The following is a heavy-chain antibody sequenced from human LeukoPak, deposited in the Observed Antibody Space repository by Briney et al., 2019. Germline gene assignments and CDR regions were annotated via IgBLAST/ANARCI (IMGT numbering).Heavy chain of an antibody. CDR2: IHNIRST. CDR3: ARDTYYDVLTDYWYDVFDI. Sequence: SETLSLTCSVSGGSISNHYWSWIRQPPGKGLEWVGYIHNIRSTNYNPLLKSRVTMSVDLSKNQVSLKLTSVTAADTAIYYCARDTYYDVLTDYWYDVFDIWGPGTMITVSS. CDR1: GGSISNHY. J-gene: IGHJ3*02. V-gene: IGHV4-59*11. D-gene: IGHD3-9*01.